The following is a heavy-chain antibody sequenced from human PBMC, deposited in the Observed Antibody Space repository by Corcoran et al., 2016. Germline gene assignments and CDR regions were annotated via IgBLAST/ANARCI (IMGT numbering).Heavy chain of an antibody. CDR2: ISSSSSTI. D-gene: IGHD3-10*01. Sequence: VQLVESGGGVVQPGRSLRLSCAASGFTFSSYSMNWVRQAPGKGLEWVSYISSSSSTIYYADSVKGRFTISRDNAKNSLYLQMNSLRAEDTAVYYCAREGWSGARWGQGTLVTVSS. CDR3: AREGWSGAR. V-gene: IGHV3-48*04. CDR1: GFTFSSYS. J-gene: IGHJ4*02.